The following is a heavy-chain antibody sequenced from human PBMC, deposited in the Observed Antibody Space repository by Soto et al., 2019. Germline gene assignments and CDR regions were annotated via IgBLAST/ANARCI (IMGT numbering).Heavy chain of an antibody. CDR1: GFTFSSYA. V-gene: IGHV3-23*01. J-gene: IGHJ3*02. CDR3: AKGGRSGSYRRTEWDRAFDI. D-gene: IGHD1-26*01. Sequence: GGSLRLSCAASGFTFSSYAMSWVRQAPGKGLEWVSAISGSGGSTYYADSVKGRFTISRDNSKNTLYLQMNSLRAEDTAVYYCAKGGRSGSYRRTEWDRAFDIWGQGTMVTVSS. CDR2: ISGSGGST.